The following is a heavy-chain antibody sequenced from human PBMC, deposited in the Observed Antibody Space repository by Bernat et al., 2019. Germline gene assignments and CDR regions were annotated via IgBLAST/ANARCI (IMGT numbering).Heavy chain of an antibody. CDR1: GGSINSFY. V-gene: IGHV4-59*01. Sequence: QVQLQESGPGLVKPSETLALTCTVSGGSINSFYWSWIRQPPGKGLEWIAYVSNSGASKYNPSLRSRVTISIDTSINQFSLKLNSVTAADTAVYYCARGGLLWFGDPFDFWGQGTLVTVSS. CDR3: ARGGLLWFGDPFDF. D-gene: IGHD3-10*01. J-gene: IGHJ4*02. CDR2: VSNSGAS.